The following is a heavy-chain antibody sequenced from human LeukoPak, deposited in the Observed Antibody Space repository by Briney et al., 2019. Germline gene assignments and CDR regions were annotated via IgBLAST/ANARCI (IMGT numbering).Heavy chain of an antibody. J-gene: IGHJ6*03. V-gene: IGHV4-59*08. Sequence: SETLSLTCTVSGGSIGTYYWSWIRQSPGKGLEWIGYIYVTGTRYNPYLQSRVTISVDRSRNLFFLKMSSVTAADTAVYYCARHIGGGIEDMDVWGKGTKVIVSS. CDR1: GGSIGTYY. D-gene: IGHD3-16*02. CDR2: IYVTGT. CDR3: ARHIGGGIEDMDV.